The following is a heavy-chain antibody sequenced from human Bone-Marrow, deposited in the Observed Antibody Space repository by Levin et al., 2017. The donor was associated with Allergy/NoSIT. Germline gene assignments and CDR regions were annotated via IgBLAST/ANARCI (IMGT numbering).Heavy chain of an antibody. D-gene: IGHD3-3*01. CDR3: ARDRRSFGVVVAERLGAFDY. Sequence: VASVKVSCKASGYTFINYAISWVRQAPGQGLEWMGWISAYTGDTKYAQRVQGRATMTTDTSTSTAYMELRSLKSDDTAMYYCARDRRSFGVVVAERLGAFDYWGQGTPVTVYS. V-gene: IGHV1-18*01. J-gene: IGHJ4*02. CDR1: GYTFINYA. CDR2: ISAYTGDT.